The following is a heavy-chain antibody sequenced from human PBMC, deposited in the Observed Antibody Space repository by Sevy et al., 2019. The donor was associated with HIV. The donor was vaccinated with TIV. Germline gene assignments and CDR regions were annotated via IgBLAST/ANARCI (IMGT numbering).Heavy chain of an antibody. D-gene: IGHD6-6*01. V-gene: IGHV3-23*01. CDR2: ISGSGGST. CDR3: AKQSLKSTVIAARGAFDY. CDR1: GFTFSSYA. J-gene: IGHJ4*02. Sequence: GGSLRLSCAASGFTFSSYAMSWVRQAPGKGLEWVSAISGSGGSTYYADSVKGRCTISRDNSKNTLYLQMNSLIAEDTAVYYCAKQSLKSTVIAARGAFDYWGQGTLVTVSS.